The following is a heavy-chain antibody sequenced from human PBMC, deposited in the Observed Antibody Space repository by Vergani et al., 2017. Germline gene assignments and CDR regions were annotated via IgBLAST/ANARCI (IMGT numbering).Heavy chain of an antibody. Sequence: EVQLVQSGAEVKKPGESLKISCQGSGYSITNYWIAWVRQRPGKGLEWMGIIYAGDSDVRYSPSFQGQVTMSLDKSITTAYLQWRSLKASDTAIYYCTRHVPCGDGACLHFVYWGQGTQVTVSS. CDR3: TRHVPCGDGACLHFVY. CDR1: GYSITNYW. V-gene: IGHV5-51*01. CDR2: IYAGDSDV. J-gene: IGHJ4*02. D-gene: IGHD2-21*01.